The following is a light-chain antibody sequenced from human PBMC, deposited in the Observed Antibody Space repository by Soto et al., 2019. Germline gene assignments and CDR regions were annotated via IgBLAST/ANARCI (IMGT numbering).Light chain of an antibody. V-gene: IGKV3D-15*01. CDR1: QSVSSN. J-gene: IGKJ4*01. CDR2: GAS. Sequence: EIVMTQSPGTLSLSLGETATLSCGASQSVSSNLAWYQQNPGHAPRLLIYGASTRATDIPARFSGSGSGTEFTLTISGLQSEDFAVYYCQQYHNWVTVGGGTKVDIK. CDR3: QQYHNWVT.